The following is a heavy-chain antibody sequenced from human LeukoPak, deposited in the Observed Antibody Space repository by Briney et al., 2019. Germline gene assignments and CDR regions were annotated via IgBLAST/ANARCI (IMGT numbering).Heavy chain of an antibody. CDR3: ARFSPGAAAGSFDY. D-gene: IGHD6-13*01. Sequence: ASETLSPTCAVYGGSFSGYWSWIHQPPGKGLEWIGEINHTGSTSYNPSLNSRVTISVDTSKNQFSLKLSSVTAADTAVDYCARFSPGAAAGSFDYWGRGTLDTVSS. CDR1: GGSFSGY. J-gene: IGHJ4*02. V-gene: IGHV4-34*01. CDR2: INHTGST.